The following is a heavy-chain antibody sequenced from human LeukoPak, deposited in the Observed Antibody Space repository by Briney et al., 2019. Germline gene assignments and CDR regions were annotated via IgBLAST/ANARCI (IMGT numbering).Heavy chain of an antibody. D-gene: IGHD3-10*01. CDR2: IKSKTDGGTT. V-gene: IGHV3-15*01. CDR1: GFTFSNAW. J-gene: IGHJ4*02. Sequence: GGSLRLSCAASGFTFSNAWMSWVRQAPGKGLEWVGRIKSKTDGGTTDYAAPVKGRFTISRDDSKNTLYPQMNSLKTEDTAVYYCTKRNYGSGSYFYYWGQGTLVTVSS. CDR3: TKRNYGSGSYFYY.